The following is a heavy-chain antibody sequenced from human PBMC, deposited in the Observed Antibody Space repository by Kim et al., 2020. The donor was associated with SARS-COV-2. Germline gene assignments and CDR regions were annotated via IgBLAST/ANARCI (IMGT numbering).Heavy chain of an antibody. CDR3: ARDHLTIGSGNDP. CDR2: IYYSGST. D-gene: IGHD3-10*01. Sequence: SETLSLTCTVSGCSISSSSYYWGWIRQPPGKGLEWIGSIYYSGSTYYNPSLKSRVTISVDTSKNQFSLKLSSVTAADTAVYYCARDHLTIGSGNDPWGQG. V-gene: IGHV4-39*07. CDR1: GCSISSSSYY. J-gene: IGHJ5*02.